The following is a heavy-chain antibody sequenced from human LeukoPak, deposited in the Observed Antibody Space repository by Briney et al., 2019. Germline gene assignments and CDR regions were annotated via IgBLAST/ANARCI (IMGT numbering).Heavy chain of an antibody. V-gene: IGHV4-4*02. CDR2: IYHSGST. D-gene: IGHD6-13*01. CDR3: ARERGAAANNWFDP. J-gene: IGHJ5*02. CDR1: GGSISSSNW. Sequence: PSGTLSLTCAVSGGSISSSNWWSWVRQPPGKGLEWIGEIYHSGSTNYNPSLKSRVTISVDKSKNQFSLKLSSVTAADTAVYYCARERGAAANNWFDPWGQGTLVTVSS.